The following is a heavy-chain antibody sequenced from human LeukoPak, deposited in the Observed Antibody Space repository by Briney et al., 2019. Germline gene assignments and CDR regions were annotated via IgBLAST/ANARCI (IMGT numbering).Heavy chain of an antibody. CDR3: ARVGCSSTSCYLYYFDY. V-gene: IGHV1-69*04. CDR2: IIPILGIA. D-gene: IGHD2-2*01. Sequence: SVKVSCKASGYTFTSYAISWVRQAPGQGLEWMGRIIPILGIANYAQKFQGRVTITADKSTSTAYMELSSLRSEDTAVYYCARVGCSSTSCYLYYFDYWGQGTLVTVSS. J-gene: IGHJ4*02. CDR1: GYTFTSYA.